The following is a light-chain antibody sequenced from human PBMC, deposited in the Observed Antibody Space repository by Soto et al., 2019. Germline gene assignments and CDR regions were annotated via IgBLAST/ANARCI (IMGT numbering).Light chain of an antibody. J-gene: IGKJ5*01. V-gene: IGKV3-15*01. CDR2: GAS. CDR1: QYISNN. CDR3: HQYNHWSSIT. Sequence: EIAMTQSPATLSVSLGERATLSCRASQYISNNLAWYQQRPGQAPRLLIYGASTRATGVPARFSGSGSGTDFLLSVSGLQSEDSAVYYCHQYNHWSSITFGQGTRLEIK.